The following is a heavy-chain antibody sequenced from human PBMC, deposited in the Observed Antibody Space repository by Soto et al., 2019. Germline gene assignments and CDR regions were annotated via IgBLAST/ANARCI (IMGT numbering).Heavy chain of an antibody. V-gene: IGHV1-69*06. Sequence: VASVKVSCKAPGIPFTSYTFTWVRQAPGEGLEWMGGLIPISGATHYAPRFRGRVTITADKSTRTVYMELTSLRSEDTAVYYCARDGIVGASRTYYHGLDVWGQGTTVTVSS. CDR1: GIPFTSYT. D-gene: IGHD1-26*01. J-gene: IGHJ6*02. CDR3: ARDGIVGASRTYYHGLDV. CDR2: LIPISGAT.